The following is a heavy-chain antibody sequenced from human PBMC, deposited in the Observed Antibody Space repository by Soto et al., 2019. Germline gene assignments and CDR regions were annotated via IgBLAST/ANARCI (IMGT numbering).Heavy chain of an antibody. D-gene: IGHD5-12*01. CDR1: EGSISIYE. CDR2: IYYDGTN. Sequence: SEPLSHTNTVAEGSISIYEWRCIPKHPGRGPDWIGFIYYDGTNKYTPSINSRVTISVDTYKNKFSMKVTYVTEADKDVYYCARRIVATEKFDYWGQGTLVTVSS. CDR3: ARRIVATEKFDY. V-gene: IGHV4-59*08. J-gene: IGHJ4*02.